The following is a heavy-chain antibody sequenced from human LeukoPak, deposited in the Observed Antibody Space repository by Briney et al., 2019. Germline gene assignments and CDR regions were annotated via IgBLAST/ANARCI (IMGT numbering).Heavy chain of an antibody. Sequence: GGSLRLSCAASGFTVSNSYMSWVRQAPGKGLEWVSVIYSGGSTFYADSVRGRFTISRDNSKNTLYLQMNSLRADDTAVYYCARDHRSYYDVSGDYYFDYWGQGTLVTVSS. D-gene: IGHD3-22*01. CDR1: GFTVSNSY. CDR2: IYSGGST. CDR3: ARDHRSYYDVSGDYYFDY. V-gene: IGHV3-53*01. J-gene: IGHJ4*02.